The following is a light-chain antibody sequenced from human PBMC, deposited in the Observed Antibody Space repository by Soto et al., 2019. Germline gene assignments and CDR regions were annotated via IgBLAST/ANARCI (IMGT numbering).Light chain of an antibody. V-gene: IGKV3-15*01. Sequence: EIVMTQSPATLSVSPWERATLSSRASQSVSRNLAWYQQKPGQAPRLLIYGASTRATGIPARFSGSGSGTEFTLTISSLQSEDFAVYYCQQYNQWPPITFGQGTRLEIK. CDR3: QQYNQWPPIT. J-gene: IGKJ5*01. CDR1: QSVSRN. CDR2: GAS.